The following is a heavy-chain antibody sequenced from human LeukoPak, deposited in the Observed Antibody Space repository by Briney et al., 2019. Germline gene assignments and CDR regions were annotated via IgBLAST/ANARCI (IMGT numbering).Heavy chain of an antibody. CDR1: GFTFSSYG. Sequence: GGSLRLSCAASGFTFSSYGMHWVRQAPGKGLEWVAVISYDGSNKYYADSVKGRFTISRDNSKNTLYLQMNSLRAEDTAVYYCAAFGDTMVRGVIISAPRFDYWGQGTLVTVSS. J-gene: IGHJ4*02. D-gene: IGHD3-10*01. CDR2: ISYDGSNK. CDR3: AAFGDTMVRGVIISAPRFDY. V-gene: IGHV3-30*03.